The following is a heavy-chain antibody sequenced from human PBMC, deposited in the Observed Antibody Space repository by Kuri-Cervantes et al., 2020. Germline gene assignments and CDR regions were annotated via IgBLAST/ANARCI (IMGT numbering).Heavy chain of an antibody. CDR3: AKDPEDYCDSSGYYTYFDY. V-gene: IGHV3-30*18. Sequence: GEYLKISCAASGFTFSSYGMHWVRQAPGKGPEWDAVISYDGSNKYYADSVKGRFTISRDNSKNTLYLQMNSLRAEDTAVYYCAKDPEDYCDSSGYYTYFDYWVQGTLVTVSS. CDR2: ISYDGSNK. D-gene: IGHD3-22*01. CDR1: GFTFSSYG. J-gene: IGHJ4*02.